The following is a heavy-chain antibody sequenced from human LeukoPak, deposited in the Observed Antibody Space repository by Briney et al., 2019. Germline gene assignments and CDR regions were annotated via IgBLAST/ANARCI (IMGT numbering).Heavy chain of an antibody. V-gene: IGHV3-21*01. D-gene: IGHD1-14*01. J-gene: IGHJ4*02. Sequence: KPGGSLRLSCAASGFTFSSYSMNLVCQAPGKGLEWVSSISSSSSYIYYADSVKGRFTISRDNARNSLYLQMNSLRAEDTAVYYCARVGPPPINIFDYWGQGTLVTVSS. CDR3: ARVGPPPINIFDY. CDR1: GFTFSSYS. CDR2: ISSSSSYI.